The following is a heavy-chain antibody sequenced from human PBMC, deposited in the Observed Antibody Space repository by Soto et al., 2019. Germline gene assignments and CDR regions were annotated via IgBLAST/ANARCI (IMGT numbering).Heavy chain of an antibody. CDR3: ARGVKGFDY. Sequence: RASVKVSCKASGGTFSSYAISWVRQAPGQGLEWMGGIIPIFGTANYARKFQGRVTITADKSASTAYMELSSLRSEDTAVYYCARGVKGFDYWGQGTLVTVSS. V-gene: IGHV1-69*06. D-gene: IGHD3-16*02. J-gene: IGHJ4*02. CDR2: IIPIFGTA. CDR1: GGTFSSYA.